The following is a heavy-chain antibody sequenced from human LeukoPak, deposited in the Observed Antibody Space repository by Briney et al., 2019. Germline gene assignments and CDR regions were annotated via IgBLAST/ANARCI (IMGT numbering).Heavy chain of an antibody. CDR3: AKERSPYCSSTSCYYFDY. D-gene: IGHD2-2*01. Sequence: GGSLRLSCAASGFTFSSYSMNWVRQAPGKGLEWVSSISSSSSYIYYADSVKGRFTISRDNAKNSLYLQMNSLRAEDTAVYYCAKERSPYCSSTSCYYFDYWGQGTLVTVSS. CDR1: GFTFSSYS. V-gene: IGHV3-21*01. CDR2: ISSSSSYI. J-gene: IGHJ4*02.